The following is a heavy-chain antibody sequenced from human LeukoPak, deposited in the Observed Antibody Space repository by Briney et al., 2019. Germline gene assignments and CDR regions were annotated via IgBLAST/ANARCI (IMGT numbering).Heavy chain of an antibody. CDR1: GGPVSGYY. CDR3: ARGPITIFGIYMDV. CDR2: INHSGSI. D-gene: IGHD3-3*01. J-gene: IGHJ6*03. Sequence: PSETLSLTCVVHGGPVSGYYWSWIRQPPGKGLEWIGEINHSGSINYNSSLKRGVSITLDTSKNQISLKVTSVTAADTAVYYCARGPITIFGIYMDVWGEGTTVTVSS. V-gene: IGHV4-34*01.